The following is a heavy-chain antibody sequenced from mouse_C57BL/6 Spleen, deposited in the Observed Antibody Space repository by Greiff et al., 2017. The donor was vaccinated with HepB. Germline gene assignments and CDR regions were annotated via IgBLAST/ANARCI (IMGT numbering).Heavy chain of an antibody. CDR3: ARDYGSSSLDY. CDR2: IYPGSGNT. V-gene: IGHV1-76*01. J-gene: IGHJ2*01. CDR1: GYTFTDYY. D-gene: IGHD1-1*01. Sequence: QVHVKQSGAELVRPGASVKLSCKASGYTFTDYYINWVKQRPGQGLEWIARIYPGSGNTYYNEKFKGKATLTAEKSSSTAYMQLSSLTSEDSAVYFCARDYGSSSLDYWGQGTTLTVSS.